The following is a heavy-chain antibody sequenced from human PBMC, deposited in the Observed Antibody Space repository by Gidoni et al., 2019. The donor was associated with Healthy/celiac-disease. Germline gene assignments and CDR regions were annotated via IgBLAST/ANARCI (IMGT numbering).Heavy chain of an antibody. CDR1: GFTVSRYA. J-gene: IGHJ4*02. D-gene: IGHD3-22*01. V-gene: IGHV3-64*01. Sequence: EVQLVESGGGLVQPGGSMGPSCAASGFTVSRYARHWVRQAPGKGLEYVSAISCNGGSTYYANSVKGRFTISRDNSKNTLYLQMGSLRAEDMAVYYCARTDARYYYDSSGYNDYWGQGPLVTVSS. CDR2: ISCNGGST. CDR3: ARTDARYYYDSSGYNDY.